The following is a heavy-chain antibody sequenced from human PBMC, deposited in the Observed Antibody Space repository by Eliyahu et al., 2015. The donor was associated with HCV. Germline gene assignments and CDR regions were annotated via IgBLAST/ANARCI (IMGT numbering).Heavy chain of an antibody. CDR2: IWNDGSNE. CDR3: ATDAGGAPFDY. CDR1: GFTFSSYG. J-gene: IGHJ4*02. V-gene: IGHV3-33*01. Sequence: QVQLVESGGGVVQPGRSLRLSXAASGFTFSSYGMHWVRQAPGKGLEWVAVIWNDGSNENYVDSVKGRFTISRDNSKNTLFLQMNSLRVEDTAVYYCATDAGGAPFDYWDPGTLVTVSS. D-gene: IGHD2-21*01.